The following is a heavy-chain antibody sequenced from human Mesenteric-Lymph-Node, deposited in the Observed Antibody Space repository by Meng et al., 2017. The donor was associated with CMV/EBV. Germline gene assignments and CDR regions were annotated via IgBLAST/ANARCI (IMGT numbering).Heavy chain of an antibody. V-gene: IGHV1-69*05. CDR3: ARSVVTHSTLNHYDP. CDR2: IIPIFGTA. CDR1: GGTFSSYA. D-gene: IGHD1-1*01. J-gene: IGHJ5*02. Sequence: SVKVSCKAYGGTFSSYAISWVRQAPGQGLEWMGGIIPIFGTANYAQKFQGRVTMTRDTSINTAYMELSRLGSDDTAIYYCARSVVTHSTLNHYDPWGQGTRVTVSS.